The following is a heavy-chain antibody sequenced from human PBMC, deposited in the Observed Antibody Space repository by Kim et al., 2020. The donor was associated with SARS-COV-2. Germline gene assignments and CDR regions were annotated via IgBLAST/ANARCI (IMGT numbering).Heavy chain of an antibody. CDR3: ARHHRYSIGWYV. Sequence: SETLSLTCTVSGGSLSSSSYYWGWIRQPPGKGLEWFGTAYYIGNTYYNPSLKSRVTISVDTSKNQFSLKLGSVTAADTAAYYCARHHRYSIGWYV. V-gene: IGHV4-39*01. D-gene: IGHD6-19*01. CDR2: AYYIGNT. J-gene: IGHJ2*01. CDR1: GGSLSSSSYY.